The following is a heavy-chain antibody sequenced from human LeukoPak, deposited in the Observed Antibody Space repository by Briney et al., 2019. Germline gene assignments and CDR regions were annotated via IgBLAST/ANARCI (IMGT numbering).Heavy chain of an antibody. Sequence: GGSLRLSCAASGFTLSSYAMSWVRQAPGKGLEWVSAISVSGNTYHADSVKGRFTISRDNSKNTLYLHMNSLRTEDTAVYYCAKEIWPTVTISGRTYFDYWGQGTLVTVSS. CDR2: ISVSGNT. CDR1: GFTLSSYA. D-gene: IGHD4-17*01. J-gene: IGHJ4*02. CDR3: AKEIWPTVTISGRTYFDY. V-gene: IGHV3-23*01.